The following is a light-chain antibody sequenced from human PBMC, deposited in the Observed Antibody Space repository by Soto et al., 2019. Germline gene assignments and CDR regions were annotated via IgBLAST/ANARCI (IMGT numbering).Light chain of an antibody. V-gene: IGLV2-8*01. CDR1: SSDVGHYDY. CDR2: EVS. CDR3: SSYGGSNNLV. Sequence: QSVLTQPPSASGSPGQSVTISCTGTSSDVGHYDYVSWYQQHPGKAPKLMIYEVSKRPSGVPDRFSGSKFGYTASLTVSGRRAEDEADYYCSSYGGSNNLVFGGGTKLTVL. J-gene: IGLJ2*01.